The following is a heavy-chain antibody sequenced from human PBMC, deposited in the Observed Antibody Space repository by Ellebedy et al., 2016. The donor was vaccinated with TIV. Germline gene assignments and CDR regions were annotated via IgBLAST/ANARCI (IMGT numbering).Heavy chain of an antibody. D-gene: IGHD4-11*01. V-gene: IGHV1-69*13. Sequence: SVKVSCXASGGTFSSYAISWVRQAPGQGLEWMGGIIPIFGTANYAQKFQGRVTITADESTSTAYMELSSLRSEDTAVYYCARVGNDYSNSHPFDYWGQGTLVTVSS. CDR3: ARVGNDYSNSHPFDY. J-gene: IGHJ4*02. CDR1: GGTFSSYA. CDR2: IIPIFGTA.